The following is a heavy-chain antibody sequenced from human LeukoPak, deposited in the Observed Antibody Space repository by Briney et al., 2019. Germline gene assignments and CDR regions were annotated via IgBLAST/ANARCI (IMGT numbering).Heavy chain of an antibody. D-gene: IGHD6-13*01. CDR3: ARDTSPLIAAAGFPYYYYYMDV. CDR1: GFTFSDYY. Sequence: GGSLRLSCAASGFTFSDYYMSWIRQAPGKGLEWVSYISSSGSTIYYADSVKGRFTISRDNAKNSLYLQMNSLRAEDTAVYYCARDTSPLIAAAGFPYYYYYMDVWGKGTTVTVSS. J-gene: IGHJ6*03. V-gene: IGHV3-11*04. CDR2: ISSSGSTI.